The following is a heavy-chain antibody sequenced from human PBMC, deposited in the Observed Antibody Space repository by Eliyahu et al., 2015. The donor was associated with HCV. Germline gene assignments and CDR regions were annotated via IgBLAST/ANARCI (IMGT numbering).Heavy chain of an antibody. Sequence: QVQLVESGGGLVKPGGSXXLSCVASGFTFSDXYMSWVRQAPGKGXEWVXYIGTGGSPIYYADSVEGRFTISRDNAKNSLYLQMTSLKAEDTAIYFCARRAGDRQLDYWGQGTLVTVSS. D-gene: IGHD4-17*01. CDR3: ARRAGDRQLDY. J-gene: IGHJ4*02. CDR1: GFTFSDXY. V-gene: IGHV3-11*01. CDR2: IGTGGSPI.